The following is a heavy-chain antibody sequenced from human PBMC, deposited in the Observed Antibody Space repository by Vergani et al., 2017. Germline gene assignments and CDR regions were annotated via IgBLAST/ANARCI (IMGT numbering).Heavy chain of an antibody. CDR1: GGSMSGYY. CDR2: IYHSGRT. Sequence: QVRLQESGPGLVKPSETLSLTCSVSGGSMSGYYWSWIRQPPGKGLEWIGYIYHSGRTYYNPSLKGRVTLSLDRSKNRIFLRVNSVTAAGTAVYYCARVPVYHDSRGYDYYYYMDVWGRGTSVTVSS. D-gene: IGHD3-22*01. J-gene: IGHJ6*03. CDR3: ARVPVYHDSRGYDYYYYMDV. V-gene: IGHV4-59*12.